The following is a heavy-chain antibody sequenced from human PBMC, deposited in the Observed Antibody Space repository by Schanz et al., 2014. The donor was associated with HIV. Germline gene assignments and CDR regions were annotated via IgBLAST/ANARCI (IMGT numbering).Heavy chain of an antibody. J-gene: IGHJ4*01. Sequence: QVQLQQWGAGLLKPSETLSLTCAVYGGSFRGYYWTWIRQFPGLGLEWIGGVRHIGGTNYNPSLKSRVTISMDMPKTHFPLTLTSVTAADTAVYFCARGDFGGNSVDYWGHGNMVTVSS. CDR3: ARGDFGGNSVDY. CDR1: GGSFRGYY. V-gene: IGHV4-34*02. D-gene: IGHD4-17*01. CDR2: VRHIGGT.